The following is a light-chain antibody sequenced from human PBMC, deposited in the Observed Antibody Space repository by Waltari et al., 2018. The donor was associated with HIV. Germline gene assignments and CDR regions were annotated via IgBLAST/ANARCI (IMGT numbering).Light chain of an antibody. CDR3: NSRDGAGDRWV. V-gene: IGLV3-19*01. Sequence: SFELTQDPHMSVALGETVTIISQVDGLRNYCASWYQQKPGQAPVLVMYARDKRPSGIPDRFSGSRSGYTDSLTITGAQAEDEADYYCNSRDGAGDRWVFAGGTKLTVL. J-gene: IGLJ3*02. CDR1: GLRNYC. CDR2: ARD.